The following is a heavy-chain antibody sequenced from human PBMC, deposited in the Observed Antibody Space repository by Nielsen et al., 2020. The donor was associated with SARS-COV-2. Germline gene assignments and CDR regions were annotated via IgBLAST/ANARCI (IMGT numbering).Heavy chain of an antibody. CDR2: IYYSGST. V-gene: IGHV4-39*07. J-gene: IGHJ6*02. Sequence: SETLSLTCTVSGGSISSSSYYWGWIRQPPGKGLEWIGSIYYSGSTYYNPSLKSRVTISVDTSKNQFSLKLSSVTAADTAVYYCARSIVDYGDWGNYFCGMDVWGQGTTVTVSS. D-gene: IGHD4-17*01. CDR3: ARSIVDYGDWGNYFCGMDV. CDR1: GGSISSSSYY.